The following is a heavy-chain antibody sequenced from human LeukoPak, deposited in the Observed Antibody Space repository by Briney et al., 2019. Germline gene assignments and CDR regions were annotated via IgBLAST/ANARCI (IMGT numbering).Heavy chain of an antibody. CDR3: AREPIAAAGPFDY. CDR2: IIPILGIA. D-gene: IGHD6-13*01. Sequence: ASVKVSCKASGGTFSSYAISWVRQAPGQGLEWMGRIIPILGIANYAQKFQGRVTITADKSTSTAYMELSSLRSEDTAVYYCAREPIAAAGPFDYWGQGTLVTVSS. V-gene: IGHV1-69*04. J-gene: IGHJ4*02. CDR1: GGTFSSYA.